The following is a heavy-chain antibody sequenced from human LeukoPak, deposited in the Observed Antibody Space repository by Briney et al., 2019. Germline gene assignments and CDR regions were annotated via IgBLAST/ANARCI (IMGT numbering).Heavy chain of an antibody. CDR1: GFTFSSHW. Sequence: PGGSLRPSCAASGFTFSSHWMHWDRQAPGKGLVGVSRINSDGSITSYADSVKGRFTISRDNAKDTLYLQMNSLRAEDAAVYYCASPMWDTAIHDYWGQGTLVTVSS. CDR3: ASPMWDTAIHDY. V-gene: IGHV3-74*01. D-gene: IGHD5-18*01. CDR2: INSDGSIT. J-gene: IGHJ4*02.